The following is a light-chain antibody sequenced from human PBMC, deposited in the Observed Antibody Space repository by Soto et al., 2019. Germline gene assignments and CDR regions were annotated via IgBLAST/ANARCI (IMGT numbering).Light chain of an antibody. Sequence: QSALTQPPSVSGSPGQSVTISCTGTSSDVGSYDRVSRYQQPPGTAPKLLVYEVNNRPSGVPDRFSGSKSGNTASLTISGLQAEDEADYYCSSFTTSSTGVLGGGTELTVL. CDR2: EVN. CDR1: SSDVGSYDR. CDR3: SSFTTSSTGV. V-gene: IGLV2-18*02. J-gene: IGLJ3*02.